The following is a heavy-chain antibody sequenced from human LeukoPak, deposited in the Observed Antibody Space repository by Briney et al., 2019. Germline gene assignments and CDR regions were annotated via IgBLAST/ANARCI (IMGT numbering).Heavy chain of an antibody. CDR1: GYTFTSYA. V-gene: IGHV1-3*01. CDR2: INAGNGNT. D-gene: IGHD2-15*01. CDR3: ARLKYCSGGSCYLFDY. J-gene: IGHJ4*02. Sequence: ASVKVSCKASGYTFTSYAMHWVRPAPGQRLEWVGWINAGNGNTKYSQKFQGRVTITRDTSASTAYMELSSLRSEDTAVYYCARLKYCSGGSCYLFDYWGQGTLVTVSS.